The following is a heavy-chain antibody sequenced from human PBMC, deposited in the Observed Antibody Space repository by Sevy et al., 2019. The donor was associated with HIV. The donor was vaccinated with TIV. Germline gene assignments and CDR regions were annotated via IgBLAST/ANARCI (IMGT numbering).Heavy chain of an antibody. D-gene: IGHD2-21*02. Sequence: ASVKVSCKASGGTFSTYIINWVRQAPGQGLEWMGGVIASVNMANSAQKFQGRVTITADGSTSKAYMELSSLTSEDTAIYYCATAMPCGGDCYYFDSWGQGTRVTVSS. CDR3: ATAMPCGGDCYYFDS. CDR1: GGTFSTYI. CDR2: VIASVNMA. J-gene: IGHJ4*02. V-gene: IGHV1-69*10.